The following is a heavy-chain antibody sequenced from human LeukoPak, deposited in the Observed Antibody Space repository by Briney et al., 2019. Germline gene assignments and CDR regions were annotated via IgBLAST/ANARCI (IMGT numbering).Heavy chain of an antibody. CDR3: AKVGDCSGDSCYLNYMDV. CDR2: INHSGST. Sequence: SETLSLTCAVYGGSFSGYYWSWIRQPPGKGLEWIGEINHSGSTNYNPSLKSRVTISVDTSKNQFSLKLSSVTAADTAVYYCAKVGDCSGDSCYLNYMDVWGKGTTVTVSS. J-gene: IGHJ6*03. V-gene: IGHV4-34*01. CDR1: GGSFSGYY. D-gene: IGHD2-15*01.